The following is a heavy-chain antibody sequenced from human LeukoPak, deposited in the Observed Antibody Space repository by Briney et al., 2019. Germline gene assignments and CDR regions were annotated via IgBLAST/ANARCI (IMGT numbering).Heavy chain of an antibody. CDR2: INPNSGGT. D-gene: IGHD6-19*01. J-gene: IGHJ6*03. CDR3: ARDSPPSIAVAGIVYMDV. CDR1: GYTFTGYY. V-gene: IGHV1-2*06. Sequence: ASVKVSCKASGYTFTGYYMHWVRQAPGQGLEWMGRINPNSGGTNYAQKVQGRVTMTRDTSISTAYMELSRLRSDDTAVYYCARDSPPSIAVAGIVYMDVWGKGTTVTVSS.